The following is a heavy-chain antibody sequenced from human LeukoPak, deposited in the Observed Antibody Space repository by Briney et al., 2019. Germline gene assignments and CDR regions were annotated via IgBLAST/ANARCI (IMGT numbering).Heavy chain of an antibody. D-gene: IGHD4-11*01. V-gene: IGHV4-61*02. Sequence: PSETLSLTCTVSGGSISSGSYDWRWIRQPAGKGLEWIGRIYTSGSTNYNPSLKSRVTISVDTSKNQFSLKLSSVTAADTAVYYCARECYSNYGYYMDVWGKGTTVTVSS. CDR1: GGSISSGSYD. CDR2: IYTSGST. J-gene: IGHJ6*03. CDR3: ARECYSNYGYYMDV.